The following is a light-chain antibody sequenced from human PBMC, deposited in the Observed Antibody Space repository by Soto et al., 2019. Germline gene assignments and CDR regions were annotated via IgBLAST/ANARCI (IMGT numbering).Light chain of an antibody. CDR1: QSVSIN. J-gene: IGKJ2*01. V-gene: IGKV3-15*01. CDR2: GAS. CDR3: QQYNNWYT. Sequence: EVVMTQSPATLSVSPGERATLSCRASQSVSINLAWYQQKPGRAPRLPIYGASTRATGVPARFIGSGSGTEFTLSISSLQSEDFAVYYCQQYNNWYTFRQGTRLEIK.